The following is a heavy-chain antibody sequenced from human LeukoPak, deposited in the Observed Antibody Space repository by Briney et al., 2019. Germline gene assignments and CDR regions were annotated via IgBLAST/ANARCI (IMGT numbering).Heavy chain of an antibody. CDR2: ISSSSSTI. D-gene: IGHD6-13*01. CDR3: ASRSDSSSWRGAFDI. CDR1: GFTFSSYS. V-gene: IGHV3-48*01. Sequence: GGSLRLSCAASGFTFSSYSMNWVRQAPGKGLEWVSYISSSSSTIYYADSVKGRFTISRDNAKNSLYLQMNSLRAEDTAVYYCASRSDSSSWRGAFDIWGQGTMVTVSS. J-gene: IGHJ3*02.